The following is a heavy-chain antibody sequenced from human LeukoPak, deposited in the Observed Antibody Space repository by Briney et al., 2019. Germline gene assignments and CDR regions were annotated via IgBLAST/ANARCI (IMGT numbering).Heavy chain of an antibody. D-gene: IGHD2-21*02. J-gene: IGHJ5*02. Sequence: PSETLSLTCAVYGGSFSGYYWSVIREPPGKGLEWSGEINHSGSTNYNPSLKSRVTISVDTSKNQFSLKLSSVTAADTAVYYCARIIVVVTAIGFDPWGQGTLVTVSS. CDR1: GGSFSGYY. CDR2: INHSGST. CDR3: ARIIVVVTAIGFDP. V-gene: IGHV4-34*01.